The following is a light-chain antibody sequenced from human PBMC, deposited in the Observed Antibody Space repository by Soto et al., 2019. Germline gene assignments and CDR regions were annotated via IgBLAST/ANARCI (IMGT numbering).Light chain of an antibody. V-gene: IGKV3-15*01. CDR1: QSVSSY. J-gene: IGKJ1*01. CDR2: GAS. CDR3: QQYNNWPSGT. Sequence: ETVMTQSPATLSVSPGERATLSCRASQSVSSYLAWYQQKPGQAPRLLIYGASTRATGIPARFSGSGSGTEFTLTISSLQSEDFAVYYCQQYNNWPSGTFGQGTKV.